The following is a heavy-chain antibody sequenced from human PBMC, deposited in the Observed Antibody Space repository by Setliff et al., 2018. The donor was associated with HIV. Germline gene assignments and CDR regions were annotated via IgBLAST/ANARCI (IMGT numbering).Heavy chain of an antibody. V-gene: IGHV4-39*02. CDR1: GGSFTSGGYY. Sequence: SETLSLTCTVSGGSFTSGGYYWSWIRQPPGKVLDWIGYISYSGRTYYNPSLKSRVTISVDTSKNHFSLRLDSVTAADTDVYYCGGSTIAAAVYYYYYYMDVWCKGTTVTVSS. CDR3: GGSTIAAAVYYYYYYMDV. CDR2: ISYSGRT. J-gene: IGHJ6*03. D-gene: IGHD6-13*01.